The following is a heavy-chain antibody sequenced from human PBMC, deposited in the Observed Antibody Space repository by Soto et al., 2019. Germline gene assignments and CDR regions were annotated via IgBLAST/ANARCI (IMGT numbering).Heavy chain of an antibody. CDR3: AREIYDDYDSSGFAH. CDR2: INGDGSFT. Sequence: GGSLRLSCAASAFTFKNHWMHWVRQVPGKGPVWVSRINGDGSFTSYADAVKGRFTISRDNAKNTLSLQMNSLRAEDTAVYYCAREIYDDYDSSGFAHWGKGTLVTVSS. J-gene: IGHJ4*02. D-gene: IGHD3-22*01. V-gene: IGHV3-74*01. CDR1: AFTFKNHW.